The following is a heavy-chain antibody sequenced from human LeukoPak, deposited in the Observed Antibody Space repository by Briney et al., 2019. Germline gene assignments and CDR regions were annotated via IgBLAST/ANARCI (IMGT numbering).Heavy chain of an antibody. CDR2: ISGSGRDT. V-gene: IGHV3-23*01. J-gene: IGHJ4*02. CDR1: GFTFSSYG. D-gene: IGHD3-22*01. Sequence: GGSLRLSRAAAGFTFSSYGMHWARQAPGKGLEWVSAISGSGRDTYYADSVKGRFTFSGDNTKNTLYLQMNSLRAEDTAVYYCAKIRAVDSSGYYKYYFDYWGQGTLVTVSS. CDR3: AKIRAVDSSGYYKYYFDY.